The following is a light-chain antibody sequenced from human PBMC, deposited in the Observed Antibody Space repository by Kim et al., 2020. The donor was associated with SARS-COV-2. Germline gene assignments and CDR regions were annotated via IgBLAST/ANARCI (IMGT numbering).Light chain of an antibody. V-gene: IGKV4-1*01. CDR2: WAS. CDR1: QNVLYSYNNSNY. Sequence: ATIHCKTSQNVLYSYNNSNYLAWYQQKPGQSPKLLIYWASTRESEVPDRFTGSGSGTDFTLTISSLQAEDVAVYYCQQYYTTPRTFGQGTKVDIK. J-gene: IGKJ1*01. CDR3: QQYYTTPRT.